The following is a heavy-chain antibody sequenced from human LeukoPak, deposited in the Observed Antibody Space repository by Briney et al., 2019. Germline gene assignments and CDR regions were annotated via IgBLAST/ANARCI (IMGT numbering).Heavy chain of an antibody. D-gene: IGHD4-17*01. CDR2: INPSGGST. J-gene: IGHJ4*02. CDR3: ARSYYGDFDY. CDR1: GYTFTSYY. V-gene: IGHV1-46*01. Sequence: ASVKVSCKSSGYTFTSYYMHWVRQAPGQGLEWMGIINPSGGSTSYAQKFQGRVTMTGNTSISTAYMELSSLRSEDTAVYYCARSYYGDFDYWGQGTLVTVPS.